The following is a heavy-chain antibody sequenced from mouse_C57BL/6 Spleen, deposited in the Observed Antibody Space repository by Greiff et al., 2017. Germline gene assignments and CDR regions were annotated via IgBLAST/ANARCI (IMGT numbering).Heavy chain of an antibody. D-gene: IGHD1-1*01. J-gene: IGHJ1*03. V-gene: IGHV14-4*01. CDR3: TTNGSDWYFDV. CDR1: GFNIKDDY. CDR2: IDPENGDT. Sequence: VQLKESGAELVRPGASVKLSCTASGFNIKDDYMHWVKQRPEQGLEWIGWIDPENGDTEYASKFQGKATITADTSSNTAYLQLSSLTSEDTAVYYCTTNGSDWYFDVWGTGTTVTVSS.